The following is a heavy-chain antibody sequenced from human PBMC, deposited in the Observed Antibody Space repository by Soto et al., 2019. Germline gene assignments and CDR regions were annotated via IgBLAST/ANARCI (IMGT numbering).Heavy chain of an antibody. CDR2: IKRSGNT. CDR3: ARGLTTVYLMRRYYAFDI. V-gene: IGHV4-34*01. Sequence: QVQLQQWGAGLLKPSETLSLTCGVYGGYFYDDYWSWIRQSPGKGSEWIGEIKRSGNTYYNPSLVRRVRTSIDLSKNQFSLSLTSVTAADTAVYYCARGLTTVYLMRRYYAFDIWSQGTMVTVSS. D-gene: IGHD4-4*01. CDR1: GGYFYDDY. J-gene: IGHJ3*02.